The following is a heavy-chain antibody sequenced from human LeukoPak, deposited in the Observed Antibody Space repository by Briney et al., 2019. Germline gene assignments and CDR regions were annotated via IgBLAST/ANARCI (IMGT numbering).Heavy chain of an antibody. D-gene: IGHD3-16*01. CDR3: AIDTVYYDPPSY. V-gene: IGHV1-24*01. CDR2: SDPENGKT. Sequence: ASVKVSCKVAGYIFKEVSMHWVRQPPGKGLEWMGGSDPENGKTVYAQNFQGRVTVTEDTSTDTAYMELTSLTSDDTAIYYCAIDTVYYDPPSYWGQGTLVTVSS. CDR1: GYIFKEVS. J-gene: IGHJ4*01.